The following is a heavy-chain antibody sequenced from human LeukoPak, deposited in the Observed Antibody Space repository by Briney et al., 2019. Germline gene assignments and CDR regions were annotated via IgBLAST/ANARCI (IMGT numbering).Heavy chain of an antibody. CDR1: GGSISSYY. CDR2: IYTSGST. Sequence: SETLSLTCTVSGGSISSYYWSWIRQPAGKGLEWIGRIYTSGSTNYNPSLKSRVTMSVDTSKNQFSLKLSSVTAADTAVYYCARDRKVITYYYDSSGYHLDYWGQGTLVTVSS. J-gene: IGHJ4*02. D-gene: IGHD3-22*01. V-gene: IGHV4-4*07. CDR3: ARDRKVITYYYDSSGYHLDY.